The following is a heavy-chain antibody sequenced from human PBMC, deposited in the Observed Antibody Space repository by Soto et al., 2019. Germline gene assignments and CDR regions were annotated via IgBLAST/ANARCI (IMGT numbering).Heavy chain of an antibody. D-gene: IGHD3-3*01. Sequence: ASVKVSCKASGYSFTGYYMHWVRQAPGQGLEWMGWINPNSGGTNYAQKFQGWVTMTRDTSISTAYMELSRLRSDDTAVYYCARALGGFGVVIIKYAFDIWGQGTMVTVSS. CDR2: INPNSGGT. CDR1: GYSFTGYY. J-gene: IGHJ3*02. CDR3: ARALGGFGVVIIKYAFDI. V-gene: IGHV1-2*04.